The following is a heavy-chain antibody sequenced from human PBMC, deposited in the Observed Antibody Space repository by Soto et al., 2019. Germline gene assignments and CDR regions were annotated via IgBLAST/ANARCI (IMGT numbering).Heavy chain of an antibody. CDR1: GGSISSSSYY. D-gene: IGHD3-9*01. V-gene: IGHV4-39*01. J-gene: IGHJ5*02. Sequence: PSETLSLTCXVSGGSISSSSYYWGWIRQPPGKGLEWIGSIYYSGSTYYNPSLKSRVTISVDTSKNQFSLKLSSVTAADTAVYYCARPLDYDILTGSPTNWFDPWGQGTLVTVSS. CDR2: IYYSGST. CDR3: ARPLDYDILTGSPTNWFDP.